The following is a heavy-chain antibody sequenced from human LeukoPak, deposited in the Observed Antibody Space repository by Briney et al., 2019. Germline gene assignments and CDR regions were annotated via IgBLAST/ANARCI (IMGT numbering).Heavy chain of an antibody. D-gene: IGHD3-10*01. CDR1: GFTVSSNY. CDR2: IYSGGST. Sequence: PGGSLRLSCAASGFTVSSNYMSWVRQAPGKGLEWVSVIYSGGSTYYADSVKGRFTISRDNSKNTLYLQMNSLRAEDTAVYYCASRIMVRGVIFDYWGQGTLVTVSS. CDR3: ASRIMVRGVIFDY. J-gene: IGHJ4*02. V-gene: IGHV3-66*01.